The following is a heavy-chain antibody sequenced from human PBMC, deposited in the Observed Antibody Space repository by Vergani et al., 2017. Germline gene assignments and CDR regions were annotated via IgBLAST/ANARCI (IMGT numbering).Heavy chain of an antibody. J-gene: IGHJ6*02. CDR1: GYTFTGYY. V-gene: IGHV1-2*02. CDR3: ARDSQSITIGYGMDV. D-gene: IGHD3-10*01. Sequence: QVQLVQSGPEVKKPGASVKVSCKASGYTFTGYYMHWVRQAPGQGLEWMGWINPNSGGTNYAQKFQGRVTMTRETSIRTAYMELSRLRSDDTAVYYCARDSQSITIGYGMDVWGQGTTVTVSS. CDR2: INPNSGGT.